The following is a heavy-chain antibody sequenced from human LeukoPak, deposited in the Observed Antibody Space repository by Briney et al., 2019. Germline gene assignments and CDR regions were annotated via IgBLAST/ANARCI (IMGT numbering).Heavy chain of an antibody. J-gene: IGHJ4*02. CDR3: AKVVYSSGWYFDY. CDR1: GFTFSSYA. V-gene: IGHV3-23*01. Sequence: GGSLRLSCAASGFTFSSYAMSGVRQAPGKGLEWVSAISDSGGSTYYADSVKGRFTISRDNSKNTLYLQMNSLRAEDTAVYYCAKVVYSSGWYFDYWGQGALVTVSS. CDR2: ISDSGGST. D-gene: IGHD6-19*01.